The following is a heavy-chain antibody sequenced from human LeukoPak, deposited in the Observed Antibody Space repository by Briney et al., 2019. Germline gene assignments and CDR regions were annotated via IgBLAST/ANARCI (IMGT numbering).Heavy chain of an antibody. V-gene: IGHV3-33*01. CDR2: IWYDGSNK. CDR1: GFTFSSYG. CDR3: AGPKAGPDAFDI. D-gene: IGHD6-19*01. Sequence: GGSLRLSCAASGFTFSSYGMHWVRQAPGKGLEWVAVIWYDGSNKYYADSVKGRFTISRDNSKNTLYLQMNSLRAEDTAVYYCAGPKAGPDAFDIWGQGTMVTVSS. J-gene: IGHJ3*02.